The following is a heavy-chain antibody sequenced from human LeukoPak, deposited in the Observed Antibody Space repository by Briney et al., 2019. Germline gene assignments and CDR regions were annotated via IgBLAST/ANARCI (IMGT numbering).Heavy chain of an antibody. J-gene: IGHJ6*03. CDR1: GFNFNKYE. Sequence: PGGSLRLSCAASGFNFNKYEMNWVRQAPGKGLEWVSVIYSGGSTYYADSVKGRFTISRDNSKNTLYLQMNSLRAEDTAVYYCARDISSSSSGGYYYYMDVWGKGTTVTVSS. V-gene: IGHV3-53*01. D-gene: IGHD6-6*01. CDR2: IYSGGST. CDR3: ARDISSSSSGGYYYYMDV.